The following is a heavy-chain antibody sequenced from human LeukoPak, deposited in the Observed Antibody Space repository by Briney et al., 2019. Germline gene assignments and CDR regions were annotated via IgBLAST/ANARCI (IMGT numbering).Heavy chain of an antibody. Sequence: RSGGSLRLSCAATGFTFSMHGMHWVRQAPGKGLEWVAVIWFDGRNKYYRDSVKGRFTISRDNSQNTVYLEMDSLRADDTAVYYCARDLQASSGHADHWGQGTLVTVSS. CDR1: GFTFSMHG. CDR3: ARDLQASSGHADH. V-gene: IGHV3-33*01. D-gene: IGHD6-19*01. J-gene: IGHJ4*02. CDR2: IWFDGRNK.